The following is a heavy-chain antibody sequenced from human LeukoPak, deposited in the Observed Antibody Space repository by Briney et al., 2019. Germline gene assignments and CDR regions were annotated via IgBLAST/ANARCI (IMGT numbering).Heavy chain of an antibody. CDR1: GFTFSSFA. CDR3: AKDQYFDWLNWFDP. CDR2: ISGSGGTT. J-gene: IGHJ5*02. Sequence: GGSLRLSYAASGFTFSSFAMSWVRQAPGKGLEWVSAISGSGGTTYYADSVEGRFTISRDNSKNTLYLQMNSLRAEDTAVYYCAKDQYFDWLNWFDPWGQGTLVTVSS. V-gene: IGHV3-23*01. D-gene: IGHD3-9*01.